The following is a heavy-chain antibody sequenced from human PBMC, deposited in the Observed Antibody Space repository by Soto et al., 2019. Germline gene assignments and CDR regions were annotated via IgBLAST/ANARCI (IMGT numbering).Heavy chain of an antibody. D-gene: IGHD2-15*01. CDR3: AARPALVAASLGY. CDR1: GVSFSGYY. J-gene: IGHJ4*02. Sequence: PSETLSLTCAVYGVSFSGYYWSWIRQPPGKGLEWIGEINHSGSANYNPFLKGRVSISVDTSKNQFSLKLTSVTPADTAVYYCAARPALVAASLGYWGQGTLVTVSS. V-gene: IGHV4-34*01. CDR2: INHSGSA.